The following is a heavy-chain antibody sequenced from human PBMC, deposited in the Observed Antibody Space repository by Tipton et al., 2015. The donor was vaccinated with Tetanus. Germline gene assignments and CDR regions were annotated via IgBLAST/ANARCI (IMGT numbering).Heavy chain of an antibody. D-gene: IGHD2-15*01. V-gene: IGHV1-18*01. Sequence: QLVQSGAEVKKPGASVKVSCKASGYPFTSYGISWVRQAPGQGLEWMGWISAYNGNTNYAQKLQGRVTMTTDTSTSTAYMELRSLRSDDTAVYYCARTLRSYYYYYGMDVWGQGTTVTVSS. CDR2: ISAYNGNT. CDR1: GYPFTSYG. CDR3: ARTLRSYYYYYGMDV. J-gene: IGHJ6*02.